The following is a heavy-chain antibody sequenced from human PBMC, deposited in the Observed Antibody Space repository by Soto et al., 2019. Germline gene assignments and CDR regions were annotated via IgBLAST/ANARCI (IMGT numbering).Heavy chain of an antibody. J-gene: IGHJ4*02. CDR2: ISANNDNT. CDR1: EYTLNTYG. CDR3: ERGTYFDF. Sequence: ASVKVSFKSSEYTLNTYGITWVRQPPGQGLEWMGWISANNDNTNYPQKLEGRVTMTTDTSMGTAYMELRSLTSDDTAVYYCERGTYFDFWGQGTLVTVSS. V-gene: IGHV1-18*01.